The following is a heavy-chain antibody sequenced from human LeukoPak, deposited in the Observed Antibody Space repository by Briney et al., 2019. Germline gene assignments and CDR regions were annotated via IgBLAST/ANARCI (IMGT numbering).Heavy chain of an antibody. J-gene: IGHJ3*02. CDR3: ARGEGI. CDR1: GGSFSGYY. Sequence: SETLSLTCAVYGGSFSGYYWSWIRQPPGKGLEWVGEINHSGSTNYNPSLKSRVTISVDTSKNQFSLKLSSVTAADTAVYYCARGEGIWGQGTMVTVSS. V-gene: IGHV4-34*01. CDR2: INHSGST.